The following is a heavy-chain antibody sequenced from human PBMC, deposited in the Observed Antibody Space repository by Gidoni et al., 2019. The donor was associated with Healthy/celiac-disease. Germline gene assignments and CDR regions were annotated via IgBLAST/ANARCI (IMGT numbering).Heavy chain of an antibody. CDR3: ARGGDIVLMVYATYFDL. CDR2: INHSGST. J-gene: IGHJ2*01. D-gene: IGHD2-8*01. V-gene: IGHV4-34*01. CDR1: GGSFSGYY. Sequence: QVQLQQWGAGLLKPSETLSLTCAVYGGSFSGYYWSWIRQPPGKGLEWIGEINHSGSTNYNPSLKSRVTISVDTSKNQFSLKLSSVTAADTAVYYWARGGDIVLMVYATYFDLWGRGTLVTVSS.